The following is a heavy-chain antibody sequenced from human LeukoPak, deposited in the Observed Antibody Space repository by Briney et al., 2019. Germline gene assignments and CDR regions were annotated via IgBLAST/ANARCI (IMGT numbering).Heavy chain of an antibody. D-gene: IGHD6-19*01. J-gene: IGHJ4*02. CDR2: ISAYNGNT. CDR3: ARTYSSGYYLPEIVDY. V-gene: IGHV1-18*01. CDR1: GYTFTSYG. Sequence: ASVKVSCKASGYTFTSYGISWVRQAPGQGLEWMGWISAYNGNTNYAQKLQGRVTMTTDTSTSTAYMELRSLRSDDTAVCYCARTYSSGYYLPEIVDYWGQGTLVTVSS.